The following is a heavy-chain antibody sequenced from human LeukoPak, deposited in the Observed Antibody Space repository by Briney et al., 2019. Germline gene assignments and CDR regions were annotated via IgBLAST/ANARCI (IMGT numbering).Heavy chain of an antibody. J-gene: IGHJ4*02. D-gene: IGHD1-26*01. Sequence: PGGSRRLSCAASGFTFSSYGMHWVRQAPGKGLEWVAVISYDGSNKYYADSVKGRFTISRDNSKNTLYLQMNNLRAEDTAVYYCAKKGVGPTTAPRPFDYWGQGTLVTVSS. CDR1: GFTFSSYG. CDR2: ISYDGSNK. V-gene: IGHV3-30*18. CDR3: AKKGVGPTTAPRPFDY.